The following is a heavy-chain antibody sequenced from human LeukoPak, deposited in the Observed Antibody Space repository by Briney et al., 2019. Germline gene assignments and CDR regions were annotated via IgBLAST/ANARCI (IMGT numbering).Heavy chain of an antibody. CDR1: GFTFSSYW. Sequence: GGSLRLSCAASGFTFSSYWMSWVRQAPGKGLEWVANIKQDGSEKYYVDSVKGRFTISRDNAKNSLYLQMNSLRAEDTAVYYCARSFTKLLWFGELSPLWGQGTLVTVSS. V-gene: IGHV3-7*03. CDR2: IKQDGSEK. CDR3: ARSFTKLLWFGELSPL. D-gene: IGHD3-10*01. J-gene: IGHJ4*02.